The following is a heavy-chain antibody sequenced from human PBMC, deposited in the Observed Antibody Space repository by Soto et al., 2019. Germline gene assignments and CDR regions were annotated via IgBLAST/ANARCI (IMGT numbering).Heavy chain of an antibody. CDR2: ISGGGSTA. CDR3: TKHSGNNWGPLGDY. CDR1: GFTFSTYA. V-gene: IGHV3-23*01. J-gene: IGHJ4*02. D-gene: IGHD7-27*01. Sequence: EVQLLESGGGLVQPGESLRLSCAASGFTFSTYAMSWVRQAPGKGLEWVSIISGGGSTANYADSVKGRFTISRENSKNTLYLQMNSLRAEDTAVYYCTKHSGNNWGPLGDYWGRGTLVTVSS.